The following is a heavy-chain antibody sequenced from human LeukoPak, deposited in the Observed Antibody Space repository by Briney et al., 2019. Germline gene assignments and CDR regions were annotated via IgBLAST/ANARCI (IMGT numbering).Heavy chain of an antibody. CDR3: ARLKVGTMVRGNYSYGMDV. D-gene: IGHD3-10*01. J-gene: IGHJ6*02. Sequence: STHYNPSLKTPVPISVDTSKTQFSLKLSSVTAADTAVYYCARLKVGTMVRGNYSYGMDVCGQGTTVTVSS. CDR2: ST. V-gene: IGHV4-34*13.